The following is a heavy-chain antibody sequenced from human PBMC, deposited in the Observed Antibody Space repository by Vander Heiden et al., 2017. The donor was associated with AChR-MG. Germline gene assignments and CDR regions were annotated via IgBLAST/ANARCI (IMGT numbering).Heavy chain of an antibody. CDR1: GFTFSSYA. J-gene: IGHJ6*02. V-gene: IGHV3-23*01. D-gene: IGHD2-2*01. CDR3: AKGGYCSSTSCLGHYYYYYGMDV. Sequence: ELQLLESGGGLVQPGGSLRLSCAASGFTFSSYAMNWVRQAPGKGLEWVSAISGSGGSTYYADSVKGRFTISRDNSKNTLYLQMNSLRAEDTAVYYCAKGGYCSSTSCLGHYYYYYGMDVWGQGTTVTVSS. CDR2: ISGSGGST.